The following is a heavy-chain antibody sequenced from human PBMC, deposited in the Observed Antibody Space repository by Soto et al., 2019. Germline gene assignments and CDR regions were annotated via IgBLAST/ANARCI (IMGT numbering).Heavy chain of an antibody. Sequence: GESLKIPCKGSGYSFTSYWISWVRQMPEKGLEWMGRIDPSDSYINNSTSFQGNVTISVDKSISTAYLQWSSLKASDTAMYYCARHTSPAWRYGMDVWGQGTTVTVSS. D-gene: IGHD3-16*01. CDR2: IDPSDSYI. CDR1: GYSFTSYW. J-gene: IGHJ6*02. V-gene: IGHV5-10-1*01. CDR3: ARHTSPAWRYGMDV.